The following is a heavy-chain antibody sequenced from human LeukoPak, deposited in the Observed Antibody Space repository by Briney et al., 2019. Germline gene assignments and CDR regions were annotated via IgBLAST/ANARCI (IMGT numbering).Heavy chain of an antibody. CDR2: INPNSGGT. V-gene: IGHV1-2*02. CDR1: GYTFPAYY. J-gene: IGHJ4*02. D-gene: IGHD2-8*01. CDR3: TRGGSQTWYYFDY. Sequence: ASVKVSCKASGYTFPAYYMHWLRQAPGQGLERMGWINPNSGGTNFAQNFKGRVTMTRDTSISAAYMELSRLTSDDTAVYYCTRGGSQTWYYFDYWGQGTLVTVSS.